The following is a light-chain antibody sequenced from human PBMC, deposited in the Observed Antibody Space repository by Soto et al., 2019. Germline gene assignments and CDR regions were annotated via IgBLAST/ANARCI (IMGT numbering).Light chain of an antibody. J-gene: IGKJ2*01. Sequence: DIQMTQSPPTLSASVGDRVTITCRASQSISSWLAWYQQRPGKAPNLLIYDVSSLESGVPSRFSGSGSGTEFTLTISSLQPDDFATYYCQQYNSYLYNFGQGTKLEIK. CDR3: QQYNSYLYN. V-gene: IGKV1-5*01. CDR1: QSISSW. CDR2: DVS.